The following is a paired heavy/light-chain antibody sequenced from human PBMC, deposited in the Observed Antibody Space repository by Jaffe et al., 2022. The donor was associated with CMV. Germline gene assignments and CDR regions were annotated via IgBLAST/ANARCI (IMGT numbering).Heavy chain of an antibody. Sequence: EVQLVQSGAEVKKPGESLRISCQASGYNFADYWIAWVRQVPGKGLEWMGRVHPSVSTTGYSPSFQGHVTISADKSSTTAYLSWPTLQASDTATYYCARATTPSDGHSYHHFYYIDVWGEGTTVTVSS. V-gene: IGHV5-10-1*03. CDR3: ARATTPSDGHSYHHFYYIDV. D-gene: IGHD5-18*01. CDR2: VHPSVSTT. CDR1: GYNFADYW. J-gene: IGHJ6*03.
Light chain of an antibody. J-gene: IGKJ5*01. Sequence: EIVLSQSPGTLSLSPGERATLSCRVSQTIAGTDLAWYQQKVGQPPRLLIYGTSRRATGIPDRFSGSGSGTDFTLTISRLEPEDFAMYYCHQYGSSPPITFGQGTRLEIK. CDR3: HQYGSSPPIT. CDR2: GTS. CDR1: QTIAGTD. V-gene: IGKV3-20*01.